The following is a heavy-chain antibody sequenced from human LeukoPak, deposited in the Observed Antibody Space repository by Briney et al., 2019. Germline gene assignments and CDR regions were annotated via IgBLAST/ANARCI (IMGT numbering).Heavy chain of an antibody. Sequence: GGPLTLPRSPSWFPLSKLPMMGLPPAPGRGGAGVEGVSDCKRNTYYADYVKGRFTISRDKSKNTLYLQMNSLRAEDTAVYYCAKDYHVLRYFDWLTPDSAFDYWGQGTLVTVSS. CDR2: VSDCKRNT. D-gene: IGHD3-9*01. CDR1: WFPLSKLP. J-gene: IGHJ4*02. V-gene: IGHV3-23*01. CDR3: AKDYHVLRYFDWLTPDSAFDY.